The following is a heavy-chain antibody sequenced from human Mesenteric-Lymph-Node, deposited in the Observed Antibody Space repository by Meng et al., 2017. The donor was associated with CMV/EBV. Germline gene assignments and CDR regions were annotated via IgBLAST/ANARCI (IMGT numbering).Heavy chain of an antibody. CDR1: GYTFTSYG. J-gene: IGHJ4*02. D-gene: IGHD1-26*01. V-gene: IGHV1-18*01. CDR3: ARDMRGSYSYYFDY. CDR2: ISAYNGNT. Sequence: SVKVSCKASGYTFTSYGISWVRQAPGQGLEWMGWISAYNGNTNYAQKLQGRVTMTTDTSTSTAYMELRSLRSDDTAVYYCARDMRGSYSYYFDYWGQGTLVTVSS.